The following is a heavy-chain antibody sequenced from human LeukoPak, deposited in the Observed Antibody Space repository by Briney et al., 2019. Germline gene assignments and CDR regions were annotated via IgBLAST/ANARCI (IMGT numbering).Heavy chain of an antibody. D-gene: IGHD6-19*01. CDR2: ISHDGSNK. Sequence: GGSLRLSCAASGFTFSSYAMHWVRQAPGKGPEWVAVISHDGSNKYYADSVKGRFTISRDNSKNTLYLQMNSLRAEDTAVYYCAAMYSSGWYGYYWGQGTLVTVSS. J-gene: IGHJ4*02. V-gene: IGHV3-30*04. CDR3: AAMYSSGWYGYY. CDR1: GFTFSSYA.